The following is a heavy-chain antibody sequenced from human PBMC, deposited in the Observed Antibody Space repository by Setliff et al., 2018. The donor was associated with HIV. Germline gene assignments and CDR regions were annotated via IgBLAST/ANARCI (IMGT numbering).Heavy chain of an antibody. D-gene: IGHD4-17*01. V-gene: IGHV4-61*02. CDR2: IYTSGST. J-gene: IGHJ4*02. CDR3: VRDDYGYNGKGFDY. Sequence: SETLSLTCTVSGGSISSGTYYWSWIRQPAGKGLEWIGRIYTSGSTNYNPSLKTRVTLSVDTSKNQFSLRLSSVTAADTAMYYCVRDDYGYNGKGFDYWGPGILVTVSS. CDR1: GGSISSGTYY.